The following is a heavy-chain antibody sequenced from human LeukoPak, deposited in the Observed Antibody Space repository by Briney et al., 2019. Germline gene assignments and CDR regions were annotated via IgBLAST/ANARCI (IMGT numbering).Heavy chain of an antibody. J-gene: IGHJ5*02. V-gene: IGHV4-61*02. CDR1: GGSISSGSYY. CDR2: IYTSGST. D-gene: IGHD3-9*01. Sequence: PSQTLSLTCTVSGGSISSGSYYWRWIRQPAGKGLEWIGRIYTSGSTNYNPSLKSRVTISVDTSKNQFSLKLSSVTAADTAVYYCARGGWGYDILTGYQPNWFDPWGQGTLVTVSS. CDR3: ARGGWGYDILTGYQPNWFDP.